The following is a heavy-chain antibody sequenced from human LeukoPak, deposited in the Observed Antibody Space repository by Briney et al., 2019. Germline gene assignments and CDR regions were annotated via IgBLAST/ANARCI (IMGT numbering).Heavy chain of an antibody. CDR2: IYHSGST. V-gene: IGHV4-4*02. D-gene: IGHD3-22*01. CDR1: GGSISSSKT. Sequence: SGTLSLTCAVSGGSISSSKTWSWVRQPPGKGLEWIGEIYHSGSTNYNPSLKSRVTISVDTSKNQFSLKLGSVTAADTAVYYCARRVLYYYDFDYWGQGTLVTVSS. J-gene: IGHJ4*02. CDR3: ARRVLYYYDFDY.